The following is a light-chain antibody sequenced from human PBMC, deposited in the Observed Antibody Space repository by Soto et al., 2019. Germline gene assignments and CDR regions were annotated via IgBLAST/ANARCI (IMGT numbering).Light chain of an antibody. V-gene: IGKV1-5*03. CDR1: QSITNW. J-gene: IGKJ1*01. Sequence: DIQMTQSPSTLSASVGDRVTITCRASQSITNWLAWYRQKPGKAHKLLIYKASSLESGVSSRFRASGSGAEFTLTISSLQPDDFATYFCQQYNSYSWTFGQGTKVEIK. CDR2: KAS. CDR3: QQYNSYSWT.